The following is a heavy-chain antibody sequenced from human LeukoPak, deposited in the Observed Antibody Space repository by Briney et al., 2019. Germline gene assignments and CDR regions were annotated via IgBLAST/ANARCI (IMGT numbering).Heavy chain of an antibody. CDR1: GFTFSSYS. J-gene: IGHJ4*02. D-gene: IGHD1-14*01. V-gene: IGHV3-21*01. CDR3: ARETPSGVSIDY. Sequence: GESLRLSCAASGFTFSSYSMNWVRQAPGKGLEWVSSISSSSSYIYYADSVKGRFTISRDNAKNSLYLQMNSLRAEDTAVYYCARETPSGVSIDYWGQGTLVTVSS. CDR2: ISSSSSYI.